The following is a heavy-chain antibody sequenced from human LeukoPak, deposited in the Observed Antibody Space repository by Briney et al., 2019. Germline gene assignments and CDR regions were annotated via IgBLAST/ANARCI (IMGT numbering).Heavy chain of an antibody. CDR2: IYYSDSP. CDR3: ASCNAKTSLSNFDY. D-gene: IGHD2/OR15-2a*01. Sequence: SESLSLTCTVSGGSISSSSYYWGWTRHPPGEGLGWIGCIYYSDSPYYNPSLKSRVPITVDTSKNLFSLKLSSVTAEDTAVYYCASCNAKTSLSNFDYWGQGTLVTVSS. V-gene: IGHV4-39*01. J-gene: IGHJ4*02. CDR1: GGSISSSSYY.